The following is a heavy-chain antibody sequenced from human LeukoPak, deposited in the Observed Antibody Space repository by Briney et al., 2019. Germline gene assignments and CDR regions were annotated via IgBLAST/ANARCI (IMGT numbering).Heavy chain of an antibody. Sequence: PSETLSLTCTVSGGSISSGGYYWSWIRQHPGKGLEWIGYIYYSGSTYYNPSLKSRVTISVDTSKNQFSLKLSSVTAADTAVYYCAREFYARHHPTANDAFDIWGQGTMVTASS. CDR3: AREFYARHHPTANDAFDI. CDR1: GGSISSGGYY. V-gene: IGHV4-31*03. CDR2: IYYSGST. J-gene: IGHJ3*02. D-gene: IGHD6-6*01.